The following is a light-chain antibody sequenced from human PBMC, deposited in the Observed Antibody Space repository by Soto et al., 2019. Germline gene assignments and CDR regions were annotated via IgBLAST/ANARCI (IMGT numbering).Light chain of an antibody. CDR1: QDISSW. CDR3: QQASNFPYT. V-gene: IGKV1-12*01. Sequence: DIPMTQSPPSVAASVGDRVSITCRASQDISSWLAWYQQKPGTAPKLLINAASNLQSGVPSRFSGSGSGTEFTLTISSLHPEDCATYYCQQASNFPYTFGQGTKLDIK. J-gene: IGKJ2*01. CDR2: AAS.